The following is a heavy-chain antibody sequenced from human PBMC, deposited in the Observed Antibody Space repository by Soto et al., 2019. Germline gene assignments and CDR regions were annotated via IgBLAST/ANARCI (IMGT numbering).Heavy chain of an antibody. V-gene: IGHV4-59*01. CDR2: IYYSGST. CDR3: ARAAYGSGGYYYYYGMDV. Sequence: PSETLSLTCTVSGGSISSYYWSWIRQPPGKGLEWIGYIYYSGSTNYNPSLKSRVTISVDTSKNQFSPKLSSVTAADTAVYYCARAAYGSGGYYYYYGMDVWGQGTTVTVSS. J-gene: IGHJ6*02. D-gene: IGHD3-10*01. CDR1: GGSISSYY.